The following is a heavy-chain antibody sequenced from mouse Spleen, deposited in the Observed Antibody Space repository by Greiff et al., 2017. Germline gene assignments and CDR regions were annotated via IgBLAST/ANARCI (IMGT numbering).Heavy chain of an antibody. D-gene: IGHD1-1*01. Sequence: DVKLVESGGGLVKPGGSLKLSCAASGFTFSDYGMHWVRQAPEKGLEWVAYISSGSSTIYYADTVKGRFTISRDNAKNTLFLQMTSLRSEDTAMYYCARPGYGSRGWYFDVWGAGTTVTVSS. CDR1: GFTFSDYG. CDR2: ISSGSSTI. J-gene: IGHJ1*01. CDR3: ARPGYGSRGWYFDV. V-gene: IGHV5-17*01.